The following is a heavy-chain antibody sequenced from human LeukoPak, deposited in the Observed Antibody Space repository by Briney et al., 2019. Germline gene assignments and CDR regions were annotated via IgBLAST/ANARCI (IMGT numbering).Heavy chain of an antibody. CDR1: GFTFSSYA. D-gene: IGHD2-2*01. Sequence: PGGSLRLSCAASGFTFSSYAMSWVRQAPGKGPEWVSAISGSGGSTYYADSVKGRFTISRDNSKNTLYLQMNSLRAEDTAVYYCAKGSVPASYYYYGMDVWGQGTTVTVSS. V-gene: IGHV3-23*01. CDR3: AKGSVPASYYYYGMDV. CDR2: ISGSGGST. J-gene: IGHJ6*02.